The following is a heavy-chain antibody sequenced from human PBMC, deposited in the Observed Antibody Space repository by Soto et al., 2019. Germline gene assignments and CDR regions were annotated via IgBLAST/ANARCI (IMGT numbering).Heavy chain of an antibody. CDR1: GFSFTGYY. J-gene: IGHJ5*02. CDR2: INAHSGGT. V-gene: IGHV1-2*02. CDR3: AKDLTRQLAYWLDP. D-gene: IGHD6-6*01. Sequence: ASVKVSCKASGFSFTGYYIHWLRQAPGQGLEWMGWINAHSGGTEYAQKFQGRVTLTRATSIATAYLTLTSLTSDATALYYCAKDLTRQLAYWLDPWGQGTQVTVSS.